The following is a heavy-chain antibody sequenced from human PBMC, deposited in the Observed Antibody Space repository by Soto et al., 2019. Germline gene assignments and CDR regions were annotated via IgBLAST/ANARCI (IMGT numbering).Heavy chain of an antibody. V-gene: IGHV4-34*01. Sequence: PSETLSLTCGVYGDSFSDYYWAWVRQPPGKGLERIGEINHSGNTYFAPSLKSRLTMSIDTSRNHVSLHLTSVTAADTAVYYCATFSIVGTVIFNQWGQGTQVTVS. CDR2: INHSGNT. J-gene: IGHJ4*02. D-gene: IGHD1-26*01. CDR3: ATFSIVGTVIFNQ. CDR1: GDSFSDYY.